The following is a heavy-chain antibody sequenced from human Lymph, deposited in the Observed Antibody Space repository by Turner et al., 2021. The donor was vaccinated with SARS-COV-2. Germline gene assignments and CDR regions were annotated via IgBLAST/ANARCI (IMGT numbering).Heavy chain of an antibody. V-gene: IGHV3-21*01. D-gene: IGHD3-10*01. J-gene: IGHJ4*02. CDR3: AREKLGELFDY. CDR1: GFTFRSDS. CDR2: ISSRGSYI. Sequence: EVQLVESGGGLVKPGGSLRLSCAASGFTFRSDSMNWVRQAPGKGLEWVSSISSRGSYIYYADSVKGRFTISRDNAKNSLYLQMNSLRADDTAVYYCAREKLGELFDYWGQGTLVTVSS.